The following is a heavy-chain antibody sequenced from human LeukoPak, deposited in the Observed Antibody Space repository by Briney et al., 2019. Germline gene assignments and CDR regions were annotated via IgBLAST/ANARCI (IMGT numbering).Heavy chain of an antibody. D-gene: IGHD6-13*01. Sequence: GGSLRLSCEASGFSFTNTWMSWVRQAPGKGLEWVAVISYDGSNKYYADSVKGRFTISRDNSKNTLSLQMNSLSAEDTAVYYCARDGRGLRSSSWYFDYWGQGTLVTVSS. CDR2: ISYDGSNK. V-gene: IGHV3-30-3*01. J-gene: IGHJ4*02. CDR1: GFSFTNTW. CDR3: ARDGRGLRSSSWYFDY.